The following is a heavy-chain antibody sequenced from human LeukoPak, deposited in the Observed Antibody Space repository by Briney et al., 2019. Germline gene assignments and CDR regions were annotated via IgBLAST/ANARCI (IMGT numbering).Heavy chain of an antibody. J-gene: IGHJ4*02. CDR3: ARGLGMATSDY. CDR2: IYYSGST. CDR1: GGSISRYY. D-gene: IGHD5-24*01. Sequence: PSETLSLTCTVSGGSISRYYWSWIRQPPGKGLEWIGYIYYSGSTNYNPSLKSRVTISVDTSKNQFSLKLSSVTAADTAVYYCARGLGMATSDYWGQGTLVTVSS. V-gene: IGHV4-59*01.